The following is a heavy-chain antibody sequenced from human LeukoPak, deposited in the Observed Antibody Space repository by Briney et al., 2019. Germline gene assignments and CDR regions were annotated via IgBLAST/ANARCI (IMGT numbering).Heavy chain of an antibody. J-gene: IGHJ4*02. CDR3: ARETMGALDY. V-gene: IGHV3-21*01. Sequence: GGSLRLSCAASGFTFSSYSMNWVRQAPGKGLEWVSSISSSSSYIYYTDSVKGRFSISRDNAKNSLYLQMNSLRVEDTAVYYCARETMGALDYWGQGTLVTVSS. CDR2: ISSSSSYI. CDR1: GFTFSSYS. D-gene: IGHD1-26*01.